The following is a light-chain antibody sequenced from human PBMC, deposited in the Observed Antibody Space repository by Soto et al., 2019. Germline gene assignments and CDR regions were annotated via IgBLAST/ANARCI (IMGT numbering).Light chain of an antibody. V-gene: IGKV1-9*01. CDR2: GAS. Sequence: IQLTQSPSSLSASVGDRVTITCRASQGISSYLGWYQQKPGKAPKLXIYGASTLQSGVPSRFSGSGSGTDFTITISSLQPEDCATYYCQQLNKYPSTFGEGTKVDIK. CDR3: QQLNKYPST. J-gene: IGKJ4*01. CDR1: QGISSY.